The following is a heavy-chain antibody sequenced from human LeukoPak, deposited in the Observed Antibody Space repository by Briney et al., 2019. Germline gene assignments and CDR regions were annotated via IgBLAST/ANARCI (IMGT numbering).Heavy chain of an antibody. CDR3: ARSGGATGLSHFDY. Sequence: GGSLRLSCAASRFTFSTYAMHWVRQAPGKGLEWVAVISYDGSNKFYTGSVKGRFTISRDNSKNTLYLQMNSLRPEDTAVYYCARSGGATGLSHFDYWGQGTLVTVSS. CDR2: ISYDGSNK. D-gene: IGHD1-26*01. CDR1: RFTFSTYA. J-gene: IGHJ4*02. V-gene: IGHV3-30-3*01.